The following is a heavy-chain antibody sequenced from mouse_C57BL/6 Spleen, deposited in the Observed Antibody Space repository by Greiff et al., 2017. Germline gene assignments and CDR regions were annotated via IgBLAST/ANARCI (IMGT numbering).Heavy chain of an antibody. V-gene: IGHV1-62-2*01. CDR2: FYPGSGSI. CDR1: GYTFTEYT. CDR3: ARHEWYSSGYVNYFDY. D-gene: IGHD3-2*02. Sequence: QVHVKQSGAELVKPGASVKLSCKASGYTFTEYTIHWVKQRSGQGLEWIGWFYPGSGSIKYNEKFKDKATLTADKSSSTVYMELSRLTSEDSAVYFCARHEWYSSGYVNYFDYWGQGTTLTVSS. J-gene: IGHJ2*01.